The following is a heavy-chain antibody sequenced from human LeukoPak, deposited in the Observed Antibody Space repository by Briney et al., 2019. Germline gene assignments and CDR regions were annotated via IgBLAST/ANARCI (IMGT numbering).Heavy chain of an antibody. CDR1: GGSISSSSYY. CDR3: ARGGLNYYDSSGYYRD. Sequence: SETLSLTCTVSGGSISSSSYYWGWIRQPPGKGLEWIGYIYYSGSTNYNPSLKSRVTISVDTSKNQFSLKLSSVTAADTAVYYCARGGLNYYDSSGYYRDWGQGTLVTVSS. D-gene: IGHD3-22*01. V-gene: IGHV4-61*05. CDR2: IYYSGST. J-gene: IGHJ4*02.